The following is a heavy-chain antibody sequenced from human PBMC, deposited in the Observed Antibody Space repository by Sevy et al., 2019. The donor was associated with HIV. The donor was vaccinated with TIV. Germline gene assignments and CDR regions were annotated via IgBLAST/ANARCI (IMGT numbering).Heavy chain of an antibody. Sequence: GGSLRLSCVVSGVTFSTSGMHWVRQAPGKGLEWVAVISYHGRNKFYADSVKGRSTISRDNSKNMLYLQMINLRAEDTAVYYCAKDFTGYNGMDVWGQGTMVTVSS. V-gene: IGHV3-30*18. CDR1: GVTFSTSG. CDR3: AKDFTGYNGMDV. CDR2: ISYHGRNK. J-gene: IGHJ6*02. D-gene: IGHD3-9*01.